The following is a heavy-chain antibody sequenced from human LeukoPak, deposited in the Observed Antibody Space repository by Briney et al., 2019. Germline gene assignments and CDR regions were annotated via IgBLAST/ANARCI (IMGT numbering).Heavy chain of an antibody. J-gene: IGHJ4*02. D-gene: IGHD3-10*01. V-gene: IGHV4-30-4*08. CDR1: GGSISSGDYY. CDR3: ARGGITMVRGAIPQIDY. Sequence: SETLSLTCTVSGGSISSGDYYWSWIRQPPGKGLEWIGYIYYSGSTYYNPSLKSRVTISVDTSKNQFSLKLSSVTAADTAVYYCARGGITMVRGAIPQIDYWGQGTLVTVSS. CDR2: IYYSGST.